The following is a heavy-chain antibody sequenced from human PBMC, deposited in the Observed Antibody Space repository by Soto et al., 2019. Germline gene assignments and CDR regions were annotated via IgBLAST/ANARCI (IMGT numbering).Heavy chain of an antibody. CDR2: IYYSGST. CDR3: ARRRGCTNGVCYPSWFDP. J-gene: IGHJ5*02. Sequence: SETLSLTCTVSGGSISSSSYYWGWIRQPPGKGLEWIGSIYYSGSTYYNPSLKSRVTISVDTSKNQFSLKLSSVTAADTAVYYCARRRGCTNGVCYPSWFDPWGQGTLVTVS. CDR1: GGSISSSSYY. V-gene: IGHV4-39*01. D-gene: IGHD2-8*01.